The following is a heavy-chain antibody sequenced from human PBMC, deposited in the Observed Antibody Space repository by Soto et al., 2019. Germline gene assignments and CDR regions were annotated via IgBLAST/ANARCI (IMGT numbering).Heavy chain of an antibody. CDR3: ARESLGVGYYDSSGYSDY. D-gene: IGHD3-22*01. Sequence: PSETLSLTCTVSGGSISSGDYYWSWIRQPPGKGLEWIGYIYYSGSTYYNPSLKSRVTISVDTSKNQFSLKLSSVTAADTAVYYCARESLGVGYYDSSGYSDYWGQGTLVTVSS. CDR1: GGSISSGDYY. V-gene: IGHV4-30-4*01. J-gene: IGHJ4*02. CDR2: IYYSGST.